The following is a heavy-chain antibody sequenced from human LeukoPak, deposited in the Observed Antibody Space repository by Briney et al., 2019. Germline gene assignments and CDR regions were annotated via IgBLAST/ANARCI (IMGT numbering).Heavy chain of an antibody. Sequence: GESLKISCKGSGYSFTSYWIGWVRQMPGKGLEWMGIIYPGDSDTRYSPSFQGQVTISADKSISTAYLQWSSLKASDTAMYYCARRTERGYSYGRDAFDIWGQGTMVTVSS. D-gene: IGHD5-18*01. J-gene: IGHJ3*02. CDR2: IYPGDSDT. CDR3: ARRTERGYSYGRDAFDI. CDR1: GYSFTSYW. V-gene: IGHV5-51*01.